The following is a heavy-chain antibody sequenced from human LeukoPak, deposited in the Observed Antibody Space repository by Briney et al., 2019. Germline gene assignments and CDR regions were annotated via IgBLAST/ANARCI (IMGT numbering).Heavy chain of an antibody. CDR1: GYTFTSYW. D-gene: IGHD6-19*01. CDR3: VRTPGIAVGHFDY. CDR2: IYPGDSDT. J-gene: IGHJ4*02. Sequence: EESLKISCKGSGYTFTSYWIGWVRQMPGKGLEWMGFIYPGDSDTKYSPSFQGQVTISADRSISTAHLQWSSLKASDTAMYYCVRTPGIAVGHFDYWGQGTLVTVSS. V-gene: IGHV5-51*01.